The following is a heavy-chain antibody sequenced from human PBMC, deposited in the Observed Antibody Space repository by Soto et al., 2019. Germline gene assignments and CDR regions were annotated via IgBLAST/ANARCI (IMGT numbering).Heavy chain of an antibody. V-gene: IGHV1-69*01. CDR2: IIPISGTA. J-gene: IGHJ6*02. D-gene: IGHD3-9*01. CDR3: ARYRELRYFDRYSGYDGMYV. CDR1: GVTFSSYA. Sequence: QVQLVQSGAEVKKPGASVKVSCQASGVTFSSYAISWVRQAPGQGLEWLGGIIPISGTANYAQKFQGRVTITADESTSTAYMELSSLRSKDTAVYYCARYRELRYFDRYSGYDGMYVWGQGTTVTVSS.